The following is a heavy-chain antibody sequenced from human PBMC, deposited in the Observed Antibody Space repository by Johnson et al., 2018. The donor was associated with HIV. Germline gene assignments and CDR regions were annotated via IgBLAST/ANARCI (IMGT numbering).Heavy chain of an antibody. D-gene: IGHD3-10*01. CDR2: IKQDGSEK. J-gene: IGHJ3*02. CDR1: GFTFSSYD. CDR3: TTEFTMVQGLI. Sequence: VQLVESGGGLVQPGGSLRLSCAASGFTFSSYDMHWVRQATGKGLEWVANIKQDGSEKYYVDSVKGRFTISRDNAKNSLYLQMNSLRAEDTAVYYCTTEFTMVQGLIWGQGTMVTVSS. V-gene: IGHV3-7*03.